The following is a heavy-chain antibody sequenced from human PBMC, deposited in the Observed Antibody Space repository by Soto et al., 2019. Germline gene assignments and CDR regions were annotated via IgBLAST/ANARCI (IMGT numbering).Heavy chain of an antibody. CDR2: IYSSGST. Sequence: ETLSLTCSVSDGSINSHFWSWIRQPAGKRLEWIGRIYSSGSTIYNPSLKSRVTMSVDTSKNQFSLKLRSVTAADTAVYYCARDNVWSGYYSFFDYWGQGTLVTVSS. V-gene: IGHV4-4*07. D-gene: IGHD3-3*01. CDR1: DGSINSHF. CDR3: ARDNVWSGYYSFFDY. J-gene: IGHJ4*02.